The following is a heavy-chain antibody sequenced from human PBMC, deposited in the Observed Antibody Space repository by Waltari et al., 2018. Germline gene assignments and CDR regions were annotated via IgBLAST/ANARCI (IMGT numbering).Heavy chain of an antibody. CDR1: GYTFTAYH. J-gene: IGHJ5*02. CDR2: FNPKKGDS. CDR3: ARDPGPIMGAPDL. Sequence: QEQLVQSGSEVKKPGASVRVSCQASGYTFTAYHLHWFRQAPNQRFEWMGWFNPKKGDSESAANFRVRVTMSRDTSINTVYLDLSGLRSDDTAIYFCARDPGPIMGAPDLWGQGTQVTVSS. V-gene: IGHV1-2*02. D-gene: IGHD1-26*01.